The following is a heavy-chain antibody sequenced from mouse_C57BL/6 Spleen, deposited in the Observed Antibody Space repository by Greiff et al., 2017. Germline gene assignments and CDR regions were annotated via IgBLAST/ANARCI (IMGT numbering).Heavy chain of an antibody. J-gene: IGHJ1*03. CDR2: IDPSDSYT. Sequence: QVQLQQPGAELVRPGTSVKLSCKASGYTFTSYWMHWVKQRPGQGLEWIGVIDPSDSYTNYNQKFKGKATLTVDTSSSTAYMQLSSLTSEDSVVYYCARWGLRLWCFDVWGTGTTVTVSS. CDR1: GYTFTSYW. CDR3: ARWGLRLWCFDV. V-gene: IGHV1-59*01. D-gene: IGHD2-2*01.